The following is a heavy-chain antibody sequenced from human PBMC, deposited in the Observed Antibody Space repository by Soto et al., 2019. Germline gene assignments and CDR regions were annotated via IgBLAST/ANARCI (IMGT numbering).Heavy chain of an antibody. CDR3: ARDFAVTGTDPYYFDY. CDR1: GDSVSSNSAA. D-gene: IGHD1-20*01. CDR2: TYYRSKWYN. J-gene: IGHJ4*02. Sequence: SQTLSLTCAISGDSVSSNSAAWNWIRQSPSRGLEWLGRTYYRSKWYNDYAVSVKSRITINPDTSKNQFSLQLNSVTPEDTAVYYCARDFAVTGTDPYYFDYWGQGTLVTVSS. V-gene: IGHV6-1*01.